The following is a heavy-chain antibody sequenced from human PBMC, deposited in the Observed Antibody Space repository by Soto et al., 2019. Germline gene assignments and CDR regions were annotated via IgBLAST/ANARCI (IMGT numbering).Heavy chain of an antibody. CDR3: AREGECSSTSCFFYYYYGMDV. D-gene: IGHD2-2*01. CDR1: GYTFTSYG. CDR2: ISAYNGNT. J-gene: IGHJ6*02. Sequence: QVQLVQSGAEVKKPGASVKVSCKASGYTFTSYGISWVRQAPGQGLEWMGWISAYNGNTNYAQKLQGRVTMTTDTSTRTAYMELRSLRSDDTAVYYCAREGECSSTSCFFYYYYGMDVWGQGTTVTVSS. V-gene: IGHV1-18*01.